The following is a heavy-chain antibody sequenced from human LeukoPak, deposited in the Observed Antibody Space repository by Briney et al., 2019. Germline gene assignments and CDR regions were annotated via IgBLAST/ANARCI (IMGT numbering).Heavy chain of an antibody. CDR2: ISYDGSNK. V-gene: IGHV3-30-3*01. CDR3: ARARQQQLGYYYYYYGMDV. Sequence: PGGSLRLSCAASGFTFSSYAMHWVRQAPGKGLEWVAVISYDGSNKYYADSVKGRFTISRDNSKNTLYLQMNSLRAEDTAVYYCARARQQQLGYYYYYYGMDVWGQGTTVTVSS. D-gene: IGHD6-13*01. CDR1: GFTFSSYA. J-gene: IGHJ6*02.